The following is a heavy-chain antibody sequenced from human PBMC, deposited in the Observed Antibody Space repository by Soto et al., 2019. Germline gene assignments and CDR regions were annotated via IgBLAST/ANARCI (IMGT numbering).Heavy chain of an antibody. CDR2: ISGSGGST. J-gene: IGHJ6*02. CDR1: GFTFSSYA. Sequence: GGSLRLSCAASGFTFSSYAMSWVRQAPGKGLEWVSAISGSGGSTYYADSVKGRFTISRDNSKNTLYLQMNSLRAEDTAVYYCAKLSRNQLTYYYYGMDVWGQGTTVTVSS. CDR3: AKLSRNQLTYYYYGMDV. V-gene: IGHV3-23*01. D-gene: IGHD2-2*01.